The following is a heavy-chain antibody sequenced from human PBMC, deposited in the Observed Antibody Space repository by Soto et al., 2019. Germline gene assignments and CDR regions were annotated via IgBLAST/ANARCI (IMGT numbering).Heavy chain of an antibody. D-gene: IGHD3-3*01. V-gene: IGHV3-21*01. Sequence: LRLSCAASGFTFSSYSMNWVRQAPGKGLEWVSSISSSSSYIYYADSVKGRFTISRDNSKNTLYLQMNSLRAEDTAVYYCARGNYGLDAFDIWGQGTMVTVSS. CDR3: ARGNYGLDAFDI. CDR2: ISSSSSYI. CDR1: GFTFSSYS. J-gene: IGHJ3*02.